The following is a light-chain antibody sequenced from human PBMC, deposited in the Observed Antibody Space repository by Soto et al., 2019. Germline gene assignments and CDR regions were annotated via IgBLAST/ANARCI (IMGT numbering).Light chain of an antibody. CDR1: QSISSY. J-gene: IGKJ1*01. V-gene: IGKV1-39*01. Sequence: DIQMTQSPSSLSASVGDRVTITCRASQSISSYLNWYQQKPGKAPKLLIYAASSLQSGVPSRFSGSGSGTDFTLSISSLQPEDFAPYYCHQSYNTPPWTFGQGTKVEIK. CDR3: HQSYNTPPWT. CDR2: AAS.